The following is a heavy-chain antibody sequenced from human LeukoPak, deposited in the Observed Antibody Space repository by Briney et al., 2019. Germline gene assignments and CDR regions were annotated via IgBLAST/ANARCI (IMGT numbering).Heavy chain of an antibody. V-gene: IGHV4-61*02. CDR1: RGSISSGSYC. Sequence: PSETLSLTCTVSRGSISSGSYCWSWIRQPAGKGLEWIGRIYTSGSTNYNPSLKSRVTISVDTSKNQFSLKLSSVTAADTAVYCCAREGGIAARPWFDPWGQGTLVTVSS. J-gene: IGHJ5*02. D-gene: IGHD6-6*01. CDR2: IYTSGST. CDR3: AREGGIAARPWFDP.